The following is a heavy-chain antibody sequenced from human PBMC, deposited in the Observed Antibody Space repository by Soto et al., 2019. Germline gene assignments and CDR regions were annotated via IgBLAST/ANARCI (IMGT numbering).Heavy chain of an antibody. D-gene: IGHD1-1*01. J-gene: IGHJ6*03. Sequence: GESLKISCKGSGYSFTSYWIGWVRQMPGKGLEWMGIIYPGDSDTRYSPSFQGQVTISADKSISTAYLQWSSLKASDTAMYYCARRWSPPEQLINDDGDNWDYYYYSMDVWGNGTTVTFSS. CDR2: IYPGDSDT. CDR3: ARRWSPPEQLINDDGDNWDYYYYSMDV. CDR1: GYSFTSYW. V-gene: IGHV5-51*01.